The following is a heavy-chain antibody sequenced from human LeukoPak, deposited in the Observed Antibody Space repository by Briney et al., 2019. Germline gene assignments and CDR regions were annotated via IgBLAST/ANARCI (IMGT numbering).Heavy chain of an antibody. J-gene: IGHJ4*02. D-gene: IGHD3-16*02. CDR2: ISVYNGNT. V-gene: IGHV1-18*01. CDR1: GYTFNTYG. Sequence: GASVKVSCRASGYTFNTYGLIWVRQAPGQGLEWMGWISVYNGNTNYAQKVQGRVTMTTDTPTRTAYMELRSLTSDDTAVYYCARGDYDYVWDSYRRYYFDYWGQGTLVTVSS. CDR3: ARGDYDYVWDSYRRYYFDY.